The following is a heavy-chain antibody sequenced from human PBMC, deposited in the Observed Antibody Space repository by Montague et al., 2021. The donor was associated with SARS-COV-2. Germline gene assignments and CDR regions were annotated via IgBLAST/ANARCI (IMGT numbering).Heavy chain of an antibody. CDR3: ARWGLYSSSAGGCDY. D-gene: IGHD6-6*01. CDR2: IYYSGST. CDR1: GGSISSYY. Sequence: SETLSLTCTVSGGSISSYYWSWIRQPPGKGLEWIGYIYYSGSTNYNPSLKSRVTISVDTSKNQFSLKLSSVTAADTAVYYCARWGLYSSSAGGCDYWGQGTLVTVSS. J-gene: IGHJ4*02. V-gene: IGHV4-59*01.